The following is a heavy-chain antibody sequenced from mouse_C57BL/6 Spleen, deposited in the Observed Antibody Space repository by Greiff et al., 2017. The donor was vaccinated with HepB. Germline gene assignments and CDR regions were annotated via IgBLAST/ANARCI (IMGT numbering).Heavy chain of an antibody. CDR3: ASSTVVAPFDY. CDR2: IRNKANGYTT. J-gene: IGHJ2*01. Sequence: EVQRVESGGGLVQPGGSLSLSCAASGFTFTDYYMSWVRQPPGKALEWLGFIRNKANGYTTEYSASVKGRFTISRDNSQSILYLQRNALRAEDSATYYCASSTVVAPFDYWGQGTTLTVSS. D-gene: IGHD1-1*01. CDR1: GFTFTDYY. V-gene: IGHV7-3*01.